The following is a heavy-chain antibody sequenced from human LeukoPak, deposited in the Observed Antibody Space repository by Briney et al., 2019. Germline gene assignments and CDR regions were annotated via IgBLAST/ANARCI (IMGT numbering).Heavy chain of an antibody. V-gene: IGHV3-23*01. CDR3: AKDLGTYVSSGYYWAADY. D-gene: IGHD3-22*01. CDR1: GFTFSSYA. J-gene: IGHJ4*02. Sequence: PGGSLRLSCAASGFTFSSYAMSWVRQAPGKGLEWVSAISGSGGSTYYADSVKGRFTISRDNSKNTLYLQMNSLRAEDTAVYYCAKDLGTYVSSGYYWAADYWGQGTLVTVSS. CDR2: ISGSGGST.